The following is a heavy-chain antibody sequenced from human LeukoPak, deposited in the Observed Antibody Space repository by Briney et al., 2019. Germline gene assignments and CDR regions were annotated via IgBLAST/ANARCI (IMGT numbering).Heavy chain of an antibody. J-gene: IGHJ4*02. V-gene: IGHV5-51*01. Sequence: GESLKISFQGSGYTFTSYWIGWVRQMPGKGLEWMGIIYPGDSDTRYSPSFQGQVTISADKSISTAYLQWSSLKASDTAIYYCARPRATVGATIDYWGQGTLVTVSS. CDR3: ARPRATVGATIDY. CDR2: IYPGDSDT. CDR1: GYTFTSYW. D-gene: IGHD1-26*01.